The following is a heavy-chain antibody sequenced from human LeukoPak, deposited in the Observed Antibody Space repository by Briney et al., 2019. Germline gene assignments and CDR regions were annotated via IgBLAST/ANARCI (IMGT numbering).Heavy chain of an antibody. J-gene: IGHJ2*01. CDR1: GYSISSGYY. CDR3: ASPTYYYDSSGLDWYFDL. Sequence: PSXXLSLTCAVSGYSISSGYYWGGIRQPPGEGVGGIGIIYDTGSTYYNPSLKIRVTISVDTSKTQFSLKLSFVTAADTAVYYCASPTYYYDSSGLDWYFDLWGRGTLVTVSS. CDR2: IYDTGST. D-gene: IGHD3-22*01. V-gene: IGHV4-38-2*01.